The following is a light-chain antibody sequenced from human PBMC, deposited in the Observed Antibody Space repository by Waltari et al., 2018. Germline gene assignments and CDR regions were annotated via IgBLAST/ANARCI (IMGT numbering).Light chain of an antibody. CDR1: TSNIGTNY. V-gene: IGLV1-51*02. CDR2: ETA. J-gene: IGLJ2*01. Sequence: QSVLTQPPSVSAAPGQKVTIPCSGSTSNIGTNYVSWYQQLPGAAPTVFIYETAKRPSGIPDRFSGSKSGTSASLGITGLQTGDEATYYCGTWDNNLSALVFGGGTKLTVL. CDR3: GTWDNNLSALV.